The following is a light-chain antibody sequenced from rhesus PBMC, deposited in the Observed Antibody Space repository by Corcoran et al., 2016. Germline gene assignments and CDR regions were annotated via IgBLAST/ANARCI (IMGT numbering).Light chain of an antibody. V-gene: IGKV2-104*02. J-gene: IGKJ4*01. CDR3: MQGIQLPLT. Sequence: DIVMTQTPLSLPVTPGEPASISCRSSQSLLHSGGKTYLYWYMQKPGQSPKLLIHEVSNRASGVPDRFSVNGSGTDFTLKISRVEAEDVGVYYCMQGIQLPLTFGRGTKVEIK. CDR1: QSLLHSGGKTY. CDR2: EVS.